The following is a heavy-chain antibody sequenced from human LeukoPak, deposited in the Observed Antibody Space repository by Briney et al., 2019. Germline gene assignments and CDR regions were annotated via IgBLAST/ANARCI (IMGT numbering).Heavy chain of an antibody. CDR3: ARGRGGICSSTSCKRGNWFDP. D-gene: IGHD2-2*01. V-gene: IGHV1-8*01. CDR1: GYTFTSYD. Sequence: ASVKVSCKASGYTFTSYDINWVRQATGQGLEWMGWMNPNSGNTGYAQKFQGRVTMTRNTSISTAYMELSSLRSEDTAVYYCARGRGGICSSTSCKRGNWFDPWGQGTLVTVSS. CDR2: MNPNSGNT. J-gene: IGHJ5*02.